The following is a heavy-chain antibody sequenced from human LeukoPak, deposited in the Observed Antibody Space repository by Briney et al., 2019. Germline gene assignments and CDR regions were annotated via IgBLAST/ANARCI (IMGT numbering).Heavy chain of an antibody. CDR3: VRVAPWYFDR. Sequence: PETLSLTCAVYGGSFSGYYWSWIRQPPGKGLEWIGEINHSGSTNYNPSLKGRVTISVDTSKNQFSLKLSSVTAADTAVYYCVRVAPWYFDRWGRGTLVTVSS. J-gene: IGHJ2*01. D-gene: IGHD2-15*01. V-gene: IGHV4-34*01. CDR1: GGSFSGYY. CDR2: INHSGST.